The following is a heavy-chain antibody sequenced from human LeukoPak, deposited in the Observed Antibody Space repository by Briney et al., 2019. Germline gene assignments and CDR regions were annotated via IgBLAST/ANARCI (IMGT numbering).Heavy chain of an antibody. J-gene: IGHJ4*02. D-gene: IGHD2-2*01. CDR1: GGSISSGSFY. CDR2: ISYSGST. CDR3: ARGPTYQPIDF. Sequence: SETLSLTCTVSGGSISSGSFYWGWIRQPPGKGLEWIGSISYSGSTYYNPSLKSRVTISVDTSKNQFSLKLSSVTAADTAVYYCARGPTYQPIDFWGQGTLVTVSS. V-gene: IGHV4-39*01.